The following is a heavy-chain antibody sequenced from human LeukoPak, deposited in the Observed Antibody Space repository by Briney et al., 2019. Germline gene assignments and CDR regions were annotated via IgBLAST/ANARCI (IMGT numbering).Heavy chain of an antibody. CDR2: ISSSGGST. CDR1: GFTFSSYA. CDR3: VKAFRGIAAAYYYYGMDV. J-gene: IGHJ6*02. D-gene: IGHD6-13*01. Sequence: PGGSLRLSCSASGFTFSSYAMHWVRQAPGKGLEHVSAISSSGGSTYYADSVKGRFTISRDNSKNTLYLQMSSLRAEDTAVYYCVKAFRGIAAAYYYYGMDVWGQGTTVTVSS. V-gene: IGHV3-64D*06.